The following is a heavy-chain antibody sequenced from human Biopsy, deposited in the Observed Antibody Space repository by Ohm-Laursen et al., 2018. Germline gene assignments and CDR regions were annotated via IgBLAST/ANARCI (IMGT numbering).Heavy chain of an antibody. CDR1: GCSMSTYY. CDR2: IYYSGST. Sequence: SETLSLTCSVSGCSMSTYYWSWIRQPPGKGLEWIGYIYYSGSTNYNPSLKSQVTISVDMSKNQFSLKLTSVAAADTAVYYCARHRGGMPSSGNWFDHWGQGTLVTVSS. CDR3: ARHRGGMPSSGNWFDH. J-gene: IGHJ5*02. D-gene: IGHD2-2*01. V-gene: IGHV4-59*08.